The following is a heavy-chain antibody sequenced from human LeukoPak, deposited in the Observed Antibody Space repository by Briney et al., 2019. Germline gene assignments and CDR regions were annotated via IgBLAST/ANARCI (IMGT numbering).Heavy chain of an antibody. Sequence: ASVKVSCKASGYTFTSYGISWVRQAPGQGLEWMGWISAYNGNTNYSQKLQGRVTMTTDTSTSTAYMELRSLRSDDTAVYYCASGPYSNYYFDYWGQGTLVTVSS. CDR2: ISAYNGNT. CDR3: ASGPYSNYYFDY. CDR1: GYTFTSYG. V-gene: IGHV1-18*01. J-gene: IGHJ4*02. D-gene: IGHD4-11*01.